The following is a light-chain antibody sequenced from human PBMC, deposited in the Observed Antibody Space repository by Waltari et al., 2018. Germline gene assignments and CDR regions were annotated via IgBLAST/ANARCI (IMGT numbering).Light chain of an antibody. Sequence: DVQLTQSPSFLSASVGDRVTVTCRASQGINNYLAWYQQKPGKAPKPLIYAASLLYTGVPSRLTGSGSGTEFTLTISSLQPEDFATYYCQQLNTYPQTFGGGTKVEIK. CDR3: QQLNTYPQT. CDR2: AAS. CDR1: QGINNY. V-gene: IGKV1-9*01. J-gene: IGKJ4*01.